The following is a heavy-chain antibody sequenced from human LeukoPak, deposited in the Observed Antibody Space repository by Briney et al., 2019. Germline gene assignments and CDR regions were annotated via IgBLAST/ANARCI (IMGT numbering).Heavy chain of an antibody. CDR1: GFTFSSYG. D-gene: IGHD4-17*01. J-gene: IGHJ4*02. CDR2: IRYDGSNK. CDR3: AKAPKLDYGDSTFDY. V-gene: IGHV3-30*02. Sequence: QSGGSLRLSCAASGFTFSSYGMHWVRQAPGKGLEWVAFIRYDGSNKYYADSVKGRFTISRDNSKNTLYLQMNSLRAEDTAVYYCAKAPKLDYGDSTFDYWGQGTVVTVSS.